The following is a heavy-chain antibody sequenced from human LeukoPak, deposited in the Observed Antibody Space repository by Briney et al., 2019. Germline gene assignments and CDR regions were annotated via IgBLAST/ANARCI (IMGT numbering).Heavy chain of an antibody. CDR2: ISPDGTST. Sequence: QPGGSLSFTCAGSGFSFSSNRLHWVRQVPGKGLVWVSRISPDGTSTTYADSVKGRFTISRDNAKNTLYLQMNTLRAEDTAVYDCVYGGNFRFDYWGQGTLVTVSS. CDR3: VYGGNFRFDY. V-gene: IGHV3-74*01. D-gene: IGHD4/OR15-4a*01. CDR1: GFSFSSNR. J-gene: IGHJ4*02.